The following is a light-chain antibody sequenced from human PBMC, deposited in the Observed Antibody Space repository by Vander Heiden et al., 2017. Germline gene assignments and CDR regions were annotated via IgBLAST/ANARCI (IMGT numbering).Light chain of an antibody. Sequence: DIVMTQSPDSLAVSLGERATFNCKSSQSVLYSSDNKNYLAWYQQKPGPPPKLLIYWASNRESGVPGRFSGSGSGTDFTLTISSLQAEDVAVYYCQQYYSTPQTFGQGTKVEIK. CDR1: QSVLYSSDNKNY. J-gene: IGKJ1*01. V-gene: IGKV4-1*01. CDR3: QQYYSTPQT. CDR2: WAS.